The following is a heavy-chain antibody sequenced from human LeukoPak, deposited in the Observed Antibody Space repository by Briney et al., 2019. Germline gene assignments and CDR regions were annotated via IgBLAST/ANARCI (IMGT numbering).Heavy chain of an antibody. CDR3: ARDSRVGATFYLFDY. J-gene: IGHJ4*02. CDR2: IKQDGSEK. Sequence: PGGSLRLSCAVSGFSVSGYWMTWVRQAPGKGLEWVANIKQDGSEKNYVDSVKGRFTISRDNAENSLFLQMNSLRVEDTAVYYCARDSRVGATFYLFDYWGQGTLVTVSS. CDR1: GFSVSGYW. V-gene: IGHV3-7*01. D-gene: IGHD1-26*01.